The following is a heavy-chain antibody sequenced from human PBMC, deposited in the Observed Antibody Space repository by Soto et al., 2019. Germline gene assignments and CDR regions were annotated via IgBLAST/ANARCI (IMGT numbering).Heavy chain of an antibody. CDR2: INAGNGNT. J-gene: IGHJ3*02. D-gene: IGHD1-7*01. V-gene: IGHV1-3*01. CDR3: ARDRSGWNYVRIRNAAFDI. CDR1: GYTFTSYA. Sequence: ASVKVSCKASGYTFTSYAMHWVRQAPGQRLEWMGWINAGNGNTKYSQKFQGRVTITRDTSASTAYMELSSLRSEDTAVYYCARDRSGWNYVRIRNAAFDIWGQGTMVTVSS.